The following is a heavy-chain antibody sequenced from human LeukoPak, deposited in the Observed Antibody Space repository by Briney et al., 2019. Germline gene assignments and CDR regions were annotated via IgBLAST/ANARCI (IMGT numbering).Heavy chain of an antibody. J-gene: IGHJ4*02. CDR3: ARHDRNSGRYYDFDY. CDR2: IYYSGST. V-gene: IGHV4-59*08. Sequence: PSETLSLTCTVSGGSITNYYWSWIRQPPGKGLEWIGYIYYSGSTEYNTSLKSRVTISVDTSKNQFSLKLTSVTAADSATYYCARHDRNSGRYYDFDYWGQGTLVTVSS. CDR1: GGSITNYY. D-gene: IGHD1-26*01.